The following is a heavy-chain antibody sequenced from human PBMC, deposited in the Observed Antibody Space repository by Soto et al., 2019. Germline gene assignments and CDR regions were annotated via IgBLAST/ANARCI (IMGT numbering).Heavy chain of an antibody. CDR1: GGSISSTNYY. Sequence: QLQLQESGPGLVKPSETLSLTCIVSGGSISSTNYYWGWIRQPPGKGLEWIGTIYHSGSTYYNPSLKSRVPISVDTSQNQCSLTLSSVTAADTAVYYCARRPPWDYFQHWGQGTLVTVSS. J-gene: IGHJ1*01. CDR3: ARRPPWDYFQH. CDR2: IYHSGST. V-gene: IGHV4-39*01. D-gene: IGHD1-26*01.